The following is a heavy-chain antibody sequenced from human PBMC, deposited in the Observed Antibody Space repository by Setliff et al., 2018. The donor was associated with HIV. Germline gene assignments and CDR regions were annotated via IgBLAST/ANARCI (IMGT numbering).Heavy chain of an antibody. D-gene: IGHD1-26*01. J-gene: IGHJ6*04. V-gene: IGHV1-69*13. CDR3: ARGVDGSYRKFFDN. Sequence: SVKVSCKASGGTFSSCGISWVGQAPGQGLEWMGGIIPIFSTANYAEKFRGRVTITADESTSTAYMELSSLRSEDTAVYYCARGVDGSYRKFFDNWGKGTTVTVSS. CDR1: GGTFSSCG. CDR2: IIPIFSTA.